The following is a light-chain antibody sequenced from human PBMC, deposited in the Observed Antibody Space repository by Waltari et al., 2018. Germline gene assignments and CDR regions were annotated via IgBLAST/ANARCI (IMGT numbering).Light chain of an antibody. CDR2: RND. V-gene: IGLV1-47*01. CDR1: SPNIGRNY. Sequence: QSVLTQPPSASGTPGQRAPISCSGRSPNIGRNYVYLYQQLPGTAPKPLIYRNDQRPSGVPDRFSGSKSGTSASLAISVLRSEDEADYYCAAWDNSLSGPAFGGGTKLTVL. J-gene: IGLJ2*01. CDR3: AAWDNSLSGPA.